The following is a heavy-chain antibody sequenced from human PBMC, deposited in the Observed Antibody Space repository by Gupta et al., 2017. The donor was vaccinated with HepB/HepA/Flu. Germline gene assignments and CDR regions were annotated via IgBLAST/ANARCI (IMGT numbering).Heavy chain of an antibody. CDR2: IYWDDDK. V-gene: IGHV2-5*02. CDR1: GFSLSTSGVG. CDR3: ARTYGSTTRCYLGPDY. D-gene: IGHD2-2*01. Sequence: QITLKESGPTLVKPTQTLTLTCTFSGFSLSTSGVGVGWIRQPPGKALEWLALIYWDDDKRYSPSLKSRLTITKDTSKNQVVLTMSNMDPVETATYYCARTYGSTTRCYLGPDYWGQGTLVTVSS. J-gene: IGHJ4*02.